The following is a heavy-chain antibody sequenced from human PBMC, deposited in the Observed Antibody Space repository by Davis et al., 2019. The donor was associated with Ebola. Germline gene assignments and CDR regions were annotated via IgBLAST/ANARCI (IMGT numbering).Heavy chain of an antibody. CDR3: ARVKSGYFDY. J-gene: IGHJ4*02. CDR2: INRSGST. V-gene: IGHV4-34*01. D-gene: IGHD3-3*01. Sequence: PSETLSLTCAVYGGSFSGYFWSWIRQPPGKGLEWIGEINRSGSTNYNPSLKSRVTISVDKSKNQFSLKLSSVTAADTAVYYCARVKSGYFDYWGQGTLVTVSS. CDR1: GGSFSGYF.